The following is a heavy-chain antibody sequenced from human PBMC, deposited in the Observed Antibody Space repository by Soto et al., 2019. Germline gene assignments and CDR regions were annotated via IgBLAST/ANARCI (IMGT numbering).Heavy chain of an antibody. CDR1: GGTFSSYA. J-gene: IGHJ3*02. CDR2: IIPIFGTA. D-gene: IGHD3-22*01. CDR3: AGSPTYYYDSSGTRYAFDI. Sequence: GASVKVSCKASGGTFSSYAISWVRQAPGQGLEWMGGIIPIFGTANYAQKFQGRVTITADESTSTAYMELSSLRSEDTAVYYCAGSPTYYYDSSGTRYAFDIWGQGTMVTVSS. V-gene: IGHV1-69*13.